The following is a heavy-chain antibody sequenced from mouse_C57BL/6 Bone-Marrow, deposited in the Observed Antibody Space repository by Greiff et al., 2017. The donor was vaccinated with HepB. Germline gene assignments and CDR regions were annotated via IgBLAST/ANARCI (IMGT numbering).Heavy chain of an antibody. J-gene: IGHJ2*01. Sequence: VQLQQSGPVLVKPGASVKMSCKASGYTFTDYYMNWVKQSHGKSLEWIGVINPYNGGTSYNQKFKGKATLTVDKSSSTAYMELNSLTSEDSAVYYCARRTTVVAPYFDYWGQGTTLTVSS. V-gene: IGHV1-19*01. CDR3: ARRTTVVAPYFDY. CDR1: GYTFTDYY. CDR2: INPYNGGT. D-gene: IGHD1-1*01.